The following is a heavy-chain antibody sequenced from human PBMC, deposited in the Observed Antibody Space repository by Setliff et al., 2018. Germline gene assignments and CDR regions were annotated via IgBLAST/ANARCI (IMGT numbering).Heavy chain of an antibody. CDR1: GGSFTTYF. CDR3: ARANKKLDYYYYYYMDV. CDR2: ISHSGST. V-gene: IGHV4-34*01. Sequence: SETLSLTCAVYGGSFTTYFWSWIRQPPGKGLEWIGEISHSGSTNYNPSLTSRVTISVDTSKNQFSLKLSSVTAADTAVYYCARANKKLDYYYYYYMDVWGKGTTVTVSS. J-gene: IGHJ6*03. D-gene: IGHD1-1*01.